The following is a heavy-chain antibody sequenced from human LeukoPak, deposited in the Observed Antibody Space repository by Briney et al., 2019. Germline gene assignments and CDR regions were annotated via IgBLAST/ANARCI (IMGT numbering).Heavy chain of an antibody. V-gene: IGHV3-21*01. Sequence: PGGSLRLSCAASGFTFSSYSMNWVRQAPGKGLEWVSSISSSSSYIYYADSVKGRFTISRDNAKNSLYLQMNSLRAEDTAVYYCARDRLYYDSSGYQVDAFDIWGQGTMVTVSS. CDR3: ARDRLYYDSSGYQVDAFDI. CDR1: GFTFSSYS. CDR2: ISSSSSYI. J-gene: IGHJ3*02. D-gene: IGHD3-22*01.